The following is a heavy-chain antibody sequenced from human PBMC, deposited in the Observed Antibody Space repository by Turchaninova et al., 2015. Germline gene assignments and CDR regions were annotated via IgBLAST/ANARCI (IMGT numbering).Heavy chain of an antibody. D-gene: IGHD3-22*01. CDR3: ARVDTMIVVVITYFQH. CDR2: ISYDGSNK. Sequence: CAASGFTFSSYAMHWVRQAPGKGLEWVAVISYDGSNKYYAESVKGRFTISRDNSKNTLYLQMNSLRAEDTAVYYCARVDTMIVVVITYFQHWGQGTLVTVSS. V-gene: IGHV3-30-3*01. CDR1: GFTFSSYA. J-gene: IGHJ1*01.